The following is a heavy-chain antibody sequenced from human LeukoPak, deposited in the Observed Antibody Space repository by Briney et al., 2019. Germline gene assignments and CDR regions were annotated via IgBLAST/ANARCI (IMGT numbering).Heavy chain of an antibody. V-gene: IGHV1-2*02. CDR3: ARGLDSSSWYLPLYYYYYGMDV. D-gene: IGHD6-13*01. CDR1: GYTFTGYY. Sequence: ASVKVSCKASGYTFTGYYMHWVRQAPGQGLEWMGWINPNSGGTNYAQKFQGRVTMTRDTSISTAYMELSRLRSDDTAVYYCARGLDSSSWYLPLYYYYYGMDVWGQGTTVTVPS. J-gene: IGHJ6*02. CDR2: INPNSGGT.